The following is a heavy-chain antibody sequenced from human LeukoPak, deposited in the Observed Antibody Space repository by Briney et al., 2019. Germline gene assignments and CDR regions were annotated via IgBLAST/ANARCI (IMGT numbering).Heavy chain of an antibody. J-gene: IGHJ4*02. V-gene: IGHV3-21*06. CDR3: ARGAGLDHY. Sequence: GXLLLSXVASGFTFSRYFMNWVRQAPGKGLEWVSSINSSGANIYYADSVKGRFVISRHNDKNSVYLQMNRLRGEDTAVYYCARGAGLDHYWGQGTLVTVSS. CDR2: INSSGANI. D-gene: IGHD3/OR15-3a*01. CDR1: GFTFSRYF.